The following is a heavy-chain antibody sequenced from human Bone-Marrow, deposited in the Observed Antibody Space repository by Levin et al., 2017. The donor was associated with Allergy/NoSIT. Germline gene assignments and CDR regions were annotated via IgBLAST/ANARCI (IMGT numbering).Heavy chain of an antibody. CDR1: GGSIRSGGYY. V-gene: IGHV4-31*03. CDR3: ARIPDTTSEFDY. J-gene: IGHJ4*02. D-gene: IGHD5-18*01. Sequence: SQTLSLTCTVSGGSIRSGGYYWSWIRQHPGKGLEWSGYIYDSGSTSYNPSLESRVAISVDTSKNQFYLKLTSLTAADTAVYYCARIPDTTSEFDYWGQGTLVTVSS. CDR2: IYDSGST.